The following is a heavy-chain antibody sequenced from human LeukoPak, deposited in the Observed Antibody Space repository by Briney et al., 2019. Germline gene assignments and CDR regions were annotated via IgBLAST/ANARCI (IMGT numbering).Heavy chain of an antibody. Sequence: PGGSLRLSCAASGFTFSSYAMHWVRQAPGKGLEWVAVISYDGSNKYYADSVKGRFTISRDNSKNTLYLQMNSLRPEDTAVYYCARIGSPGVVAFYWNFDLWGRGTLVTVSS. CDR1: GFTFSSYA. J-gene: IGHJ2*01. D-gene: IGHD2-15*01. CDR3: ARIGSPGVVAFYWNFDL. V-gene: IGHV3-30-3*01. CDR2: ISYDGSNK.